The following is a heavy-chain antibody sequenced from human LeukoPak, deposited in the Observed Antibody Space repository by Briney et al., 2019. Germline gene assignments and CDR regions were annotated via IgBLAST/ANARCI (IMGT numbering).Heavy chain of an antibody. J-gene: IGHJ4*02. CDR2: ISGSGSNT. D-gene: IGHD3-10*02. Sequence: GGSLRLSCAASGFSFSTCAMNWVRQAPGKGLEWVSAISGSGSNTYYADSVKGRFTISRDNSKNTLYLQMNSLEAADTALYYCAKDVRGYNRPFDYWGQGTLVTVSS. CDR1: GFSFSTCA. V-gene: IGHV3-23*01. CDR3: AKDVRGYNRPFDY.